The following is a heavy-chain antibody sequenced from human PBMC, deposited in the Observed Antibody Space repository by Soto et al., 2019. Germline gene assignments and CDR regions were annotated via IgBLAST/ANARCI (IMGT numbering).Heavy chain of an antibody. D-gene: IGHD5-18*01. CDR1: VDTFSRYA. V-gene: IGHV1-69*13. CDR2: IIPIFGTA. J-gene: IGHJ3*02. Sequence: SVKVSWKASVDTFSRYAISWVRQAPGQGLEWMGGIIPIFGTANYAQKFQGRVTITADESTSTAYMELSSLRSEDTAVYYCARGGDTAMATQAFDIWGQGTMVTVSS. CDR3: ARGGDTAMATQAFDI.